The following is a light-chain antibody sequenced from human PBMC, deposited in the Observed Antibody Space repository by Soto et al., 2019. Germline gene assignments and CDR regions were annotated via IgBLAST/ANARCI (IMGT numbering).Light chain of an antibody. CDR1: QGISSY. J-gene: IGKJ1*01. V-gene: IGKV1-8*01. CDR2: AAS. Sequence: AIQMTQSPSSLSASTGDRVTITCRASQGISSYLAWYQQKPGKAPKLLIYAASTLQSGVPSRFSGSGSGTDFTLTISCLQSEDFATYYCQQYHSYPWTFGQGTKVEIK. CDR3: QQYHSYPWT.